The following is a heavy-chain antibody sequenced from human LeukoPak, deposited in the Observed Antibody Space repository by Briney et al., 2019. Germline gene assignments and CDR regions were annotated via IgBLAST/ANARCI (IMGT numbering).Heavy chain of an antibody. J-gene: IGHJ4*02. Sequence: SETLSLTCTVSGGSSSSYYWSWIRQPPGKGLGWIGHIYYSGSINYNPSLKSRVTISVDTSKNQFSLKMTSVTAADTAVYYCVRHPWRMGSRDYNFDYWGQGTLVTVSS. D-gene: IGHD3-16*01. V-gene: IGHV4-59*08. CDR2: IYYSGSI. CDR3: VRHPWRMGSRDYNFDY. CDR1: GGSSSSYY.